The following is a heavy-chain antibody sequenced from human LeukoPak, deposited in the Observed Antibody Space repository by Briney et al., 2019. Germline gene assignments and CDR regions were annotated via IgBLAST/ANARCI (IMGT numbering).Heavy chain of an antibody. CDR1: GFTVSNNY. D-gene: IGHD6-13*01. CDR3: ARFNEQQMYFQH. CDR2: IYSGGNT. Sequence: GGSLRLPCAASGFTVSNNYMSWVRQAPGKGLEWVSVIYSGGNTYYADSVEGRFTISRDNSKNTLYLQMNSLRAEDTAVYYCARFNEQQMYFQHWGQGTLVTVSS. J-gene: IGHJ1*01. V-gene: IGHV3-53*01.